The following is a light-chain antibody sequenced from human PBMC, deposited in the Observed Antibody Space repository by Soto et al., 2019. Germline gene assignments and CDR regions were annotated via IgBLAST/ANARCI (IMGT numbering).Light chain of an antibody. CDR2: DAY. V-gene: IGKV3-11*01. J-gene: IGKJ3*01. CDR3: HQRSDWPST. Sequence: EVVLTQSPATLSLSPGERATLSCRASQSVGTQLGWSQQKPGQAPRLLIYDAYNRATDIPARFSGSGSGTDFTLTISSLEPEDFAVYYCHQRSDWPSTFGPGTKLDMK. CDR1: QSVGTQ.